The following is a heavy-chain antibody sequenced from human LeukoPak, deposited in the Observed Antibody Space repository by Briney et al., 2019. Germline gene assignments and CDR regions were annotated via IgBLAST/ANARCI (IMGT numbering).Heavy chain of an antibody. CDR2: MYITVTT. CDR3: ARVSFYGSGSMFVDY. CDR1: GDSTTYNY. Sequence: PSETLSLTCSISGDSTTYNYWSWIRQPPGKGLEWIGYMYITVTTNYNPSLKSRLTMSLDTSKNQCSLKLSSVTAADTAVYYCARVSFYGSGSMFVDYWGPGTLVTVSS. D-gene: IGHD3-10*01. V-gene: IGHV4-59*01. J-gene: IGHJ4*02.